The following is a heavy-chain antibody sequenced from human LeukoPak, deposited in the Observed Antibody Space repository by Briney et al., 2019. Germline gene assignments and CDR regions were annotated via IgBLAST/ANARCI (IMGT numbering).Heavy chain of an antibody. V-gene: IGHV3-30*18. CDR3: AKGYSSGWHAFDY. D-gene: IGHD6-19*01. Sequence: RRSLRLSCAAAGFTFSSYGMHWIRQAPGKGLEWVAVISYDGSNKYYADSVKGRFTISRDNSKNTLYLQMNSLRAEDTAVYYCAKGYSSGWHAFDYWGQGTLVTVSS. CDR1: GFTFSSYG. CDR2: ISYDGSNK. J-gene: IGHJ4*02.